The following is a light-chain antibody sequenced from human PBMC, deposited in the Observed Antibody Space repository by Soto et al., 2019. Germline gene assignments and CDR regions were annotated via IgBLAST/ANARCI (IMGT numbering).Light chain of an antibody. CDR3: QKRSDWPLS. Sequence: EIVLTQSPATLSLSPGEKATLSCRASQSIRSFLAWFQHKPGQAPRLLISDASSRATGIPARFSGSGSGTDFTRTISSLEPEDFAVYYCQKRSDWPLSFGGGTKLEIK. V-gene: IGKV3-11*01. CDR1: QSIRSF. CDR2: DAS. J-gene: IGKJ4*01.